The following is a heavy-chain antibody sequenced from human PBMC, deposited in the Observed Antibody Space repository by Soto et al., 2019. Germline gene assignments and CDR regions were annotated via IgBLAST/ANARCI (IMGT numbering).Heavy chain of an antibody. J-gene: IGHJ4*02. CDR1: GFTFDDYA. CDR2: ISWNSGSI. V-gene: IGHV3-9*01. D-gene: IGHD6-6*01. CDR3: AKDLGLVAALGALDY. Sequence: EVQLVESGGGLVQPGRSLRLSCAASGFTFDDYAMHWVRQAPGKGLEWVSGISWNSGSIGYADSVKGRFTISRDNAKNSLYLQMNSLRAEDTALYYCAKDLGLVAALGALDYWGQGTLVTVSS.